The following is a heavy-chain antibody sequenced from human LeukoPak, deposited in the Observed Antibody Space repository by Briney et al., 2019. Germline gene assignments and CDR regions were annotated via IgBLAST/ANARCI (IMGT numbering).Heavy chain of an antibody. CDR3: ARGYSSSWYVDY. V-gene: IGHV3-48*03. J-gene: IGHJ4*02. Sequence: SGGSLRLSCAASGFTFSSYEMHWVRQAPGKGLEWVSYISSSDSTIYYADSVKGRFTISRDNAKNSLYLQMNSLRAEDTAVYYCARGYSSSWYVDYWGQGTLVTVSS. D-gene: IGHD6-13*01. CDR1: GFTFSSYE. CDR2: ISSSDSTI.